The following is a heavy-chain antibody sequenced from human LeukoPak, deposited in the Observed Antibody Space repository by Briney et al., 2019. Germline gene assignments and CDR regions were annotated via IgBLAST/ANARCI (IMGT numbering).Heavy chain of an antibody. V-gene: IGHV1-2*02. J-gene: IGHJ5*02. D-gene: IGHD3-3*01. CDR2: VNPNSGGT. Sequence: ASVKVSCKASGYTFTGHYMHWVRQAPGQGLEWMGWVNPNSGGTKYAQKFQGRVTLTRDTSISTAYMELSRLRCDDTAVYYCARSYDFWSGPPFDPWGQGTLVTVSS. CDR3: ARSYDFWSGPPFDP. CDR1: GYTFTGHY.